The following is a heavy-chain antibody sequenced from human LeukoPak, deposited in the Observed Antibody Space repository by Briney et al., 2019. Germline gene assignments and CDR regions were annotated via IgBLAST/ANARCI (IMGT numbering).Heavy chain of an antibody. CDR1: GGTFSSYA. CDR3: ARDNYYDSSGYYDYFDY. D-gene: IGHD3-22*01. CDR2: IIPIFGTA. V-gene: IGHV1-69*13. J-gene: IGHJ4*02. Sequence: GASVKVSCKASGGTFSSYAISWVGQAPGQGLEWMGGIIPIFGTANYAQKFQGRVTITADESTSTAYMELSSLRSEDTAVYYCARDNYYDSSGYYDYFDYWGQGTLVTVSS.